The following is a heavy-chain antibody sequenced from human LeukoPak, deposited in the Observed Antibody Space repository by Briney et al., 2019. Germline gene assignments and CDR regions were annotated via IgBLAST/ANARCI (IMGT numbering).Heavy chain of an antibody. J-gene: IGHJ6*02. V-gene: IGHV3-48*03. CDR3: ARENHYRRGMHV. CDR2: ISSSGSTI. Sequence: RQAPGXGLEGVSYISSSGSTIYYADSVKGRFTISRDKAKNSLYLEMNRLRDEDTAVYYSARENHYRRGMHVWVQGTTLTVSS. D-gene: IGHD3-10*01.